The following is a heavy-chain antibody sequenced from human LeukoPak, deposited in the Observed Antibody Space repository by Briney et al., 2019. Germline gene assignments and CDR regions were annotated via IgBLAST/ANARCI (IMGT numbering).Heavy chain of an antibody. CDR3: ARGPNYYDSKMFDY. CDR1: GGTFSSYV. V-gene: IGHV1-69*10. Sequence: ASVKVSCKASGGTFSSYVISWVRQAPGQGLEWMGDIIPILGTANYAQKFQGRVTITADKSTSTAYMELSSLRSEDTAVYYCARGPNYYDSKMFDYWGQGTLVTVSS. D-gene: IGHD3-22*01. J-gene: IGHJ4*02. CDR2: IIPILGTA.